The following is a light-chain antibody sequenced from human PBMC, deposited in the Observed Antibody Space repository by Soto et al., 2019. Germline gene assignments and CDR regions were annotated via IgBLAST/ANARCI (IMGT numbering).Light chain of an antibody. J-gene: IGKJ1*01. CDR2: AAS. CDR1: QDIRNT. CDR3: LQYYNFSWT. Sequence: AIQMTQSPSSLSASVGDRVAISCRASQDIRNTLAWYQQKPGEATKLLICAASNLQSGVPSRFSGSGSVTDFTLAITGLQPEDFATYYCLQYYNFSWTFGQGTKVDIK. V-gene: IGKV1-6*01.